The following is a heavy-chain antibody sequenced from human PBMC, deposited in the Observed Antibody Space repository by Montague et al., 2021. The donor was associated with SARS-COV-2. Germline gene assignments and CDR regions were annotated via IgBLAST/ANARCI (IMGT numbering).Heavy chain of an antibody. CDR2: ICYSGXT. J-gene: IGHJ4*02. Sequence: SETLSLTCTVSGGSISSSSYYWGWIRQPPGKGLEWIGNICYSGXTXYXXXXKXRVTISVDTSKNQFSLKLSSVTAADTAVYFCTRNAHYGSASYYIDYWGLGTVVIVSS. CDR1: GGSISSSSYY. V-gene: IGHV4-39*01. D-gene: IGHD3-10*01. CDR3: TRNAHYGSASYYIDY.